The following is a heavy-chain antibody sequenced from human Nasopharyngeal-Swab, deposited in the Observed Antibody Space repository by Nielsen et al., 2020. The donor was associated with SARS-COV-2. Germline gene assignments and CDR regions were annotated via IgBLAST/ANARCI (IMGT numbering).Heavy chain of an antibody. J-gene: IGHJ4*02. V-gene: IGHV3-23*01. D-gene: IGHD3-10*01. CDR1: GFTFSSYA. Sequence: GGSLRLSCAASGFTFSSYAMGWVRQAPGRWLEWASAISGSGGSTYYADSVKGRFTISRDNSKNTLYLQMNSLRAEDTAVYYCAKDREATYYYGSGSFDYWGQGTLVTVSS. CDR3: AKDREATYYYGSGSFDY. CDR2: ISGSGGST.